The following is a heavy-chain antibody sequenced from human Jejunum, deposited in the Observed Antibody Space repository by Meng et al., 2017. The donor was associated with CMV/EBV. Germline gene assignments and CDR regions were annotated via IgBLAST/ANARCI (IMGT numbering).Heavy chain of an antibody. V-gene: IGHV3-15*01. J-gene: IGHJ4*02. CDR3: AADRYASAYFDY. Sequence: AAGFTLTNAWMSWSRQAPGKGLEGVGRSKGKTDGGTTEYAAAVRDRFTISRDDSFNTLYLQMNSLNTEDTAVYFCAADRYASAYFDYWGQGALVTVSS. CDR1: GFTLTNAW. D-gene: IGHD3-16*01. CDR2: SKGKTDGGTT.